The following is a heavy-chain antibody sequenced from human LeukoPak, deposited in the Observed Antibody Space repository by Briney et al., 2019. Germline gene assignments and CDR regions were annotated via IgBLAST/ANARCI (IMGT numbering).Heavy chain of an antibody. CDR2: ISSSSSTI. V-gene: IGHV3-48*01. J-gene: IGHJ3*02. Sequence: GGSLRLSCAASGFTFSSYAMSWVRQAPGKGLEWVSYISSSSSTIYYADSVKGRFTISRDNAKNSLYLQMNSLRAEDTAVYYCARVRRFGELLARWGNAFDIWGQGTMVTVSS. D-gene: IGHD3-10*01. CDR3: ARVRRFGELLARWGNAFDI. CDR1: GFTFSSYA.